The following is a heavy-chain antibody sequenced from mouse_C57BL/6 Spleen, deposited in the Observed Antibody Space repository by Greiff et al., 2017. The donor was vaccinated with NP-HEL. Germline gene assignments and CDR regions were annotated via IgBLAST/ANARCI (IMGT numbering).Heavy chain of an antibody. CDR2: INPNNGGT. D-gene: IGHD1-1*01. Sequence: EVQLLQSGPELVKPGASVKMSCKASGYTFTDYNMHWVKQSHGKSLEWIGYINPNNGGTSYNQKFKGKATLTVNKSSSTAYMELRSLTSEDSAVYYCARGGGYYGSSYGYFDVWGTGTTVTVSS. CDR1: GYTFTDYN. CDR3: ARGGGYYGSSYGYFDV. V-gene: IGHV1-22*01. J-gene: IGHJ1*03.